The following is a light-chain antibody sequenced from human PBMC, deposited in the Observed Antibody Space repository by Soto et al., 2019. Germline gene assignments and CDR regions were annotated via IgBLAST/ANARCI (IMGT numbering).Light chain of an antibody. CDR1: QSISSW. CDR2: AAS. V-gene: IGKV1-12*01. J-gene: IGKJ5*01. Sequence: DIQLTQSPSSLSASVGDRVTITCRASQSISSWLAWYQQKPGKAPKLLIYAASSLFSGVPSRFSGSGSGTDFTLTIRSLQPEDFATYYCQQADSLPLVTFGQGTRLEIK. CDR3: QQADSLPLVT.